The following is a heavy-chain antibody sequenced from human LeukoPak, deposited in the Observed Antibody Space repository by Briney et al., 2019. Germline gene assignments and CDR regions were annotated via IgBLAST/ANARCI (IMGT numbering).Heavy chain of an antibody. D-gene: IGHD4-17*01. Sequence: GSVKVSCKASGYTFTGYYMHWVRQAPGQGLEWMGWISAYNGNTNYAQKLQGRVTMTTDTSTSTAYMELRSLRSDDTAVYYCAREDYGDYSYWGQGTLVTVSS. CDR1: GYTFTGYY. CDR2: ISAYNGNT. J-gene: IGHJ4*02. V-gene: IGHV1-18*04. CDR3: AREDYGDYSY.